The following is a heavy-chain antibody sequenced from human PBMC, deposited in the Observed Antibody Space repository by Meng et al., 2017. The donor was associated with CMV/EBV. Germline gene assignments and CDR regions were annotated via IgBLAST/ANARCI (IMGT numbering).Heavy chain of an antibody. V-gene: IGHV3-74*01. CDR1: GFTFDDYA. CDR2: IRFDGGET. Sequence: GGSLRLSCAASGFTFDDYAMHWVRQAPGKGLEWVSHIRFDGGETNYADSVKGRFSISRDNAKNTVYLQMNSLRVEDTGVYYCARDQWEHYFDFWGQGALVTVSS. J-gene: IGHJ4*02. CDR3: ARDQWEHYFDF. D-gene: IGHD1-26*01.